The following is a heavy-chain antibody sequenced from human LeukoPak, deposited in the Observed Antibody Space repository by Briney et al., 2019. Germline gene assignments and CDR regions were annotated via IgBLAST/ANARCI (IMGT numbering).Heavy chain of an antibody. J-gene: IGHJ4*02. V-gene: IGHV4-59*12. D-gene: IGHD4-17*01. CDR3: ARDAVDYGDYEFFDY. CDR2: IYYSGST. Sequence: SETLSLTCTVSGGSISSYYWSWIRQPPGKGLEWIGYIYYSGSTNYNPSLKSRVTISVDTSKNQFSLKLSSVTAADTAVYYCARDAVDYGDYEFFDYWGQGTLVTVSS. CDR1: GGSISSYY.